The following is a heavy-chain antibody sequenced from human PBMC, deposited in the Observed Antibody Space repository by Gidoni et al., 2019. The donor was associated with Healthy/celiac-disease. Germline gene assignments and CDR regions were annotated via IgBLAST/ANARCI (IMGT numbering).Heavy chain of an antibody. Sequence: EVQLLESGGGLVQPGWSLRLSCASSGFTFRRSAMSWVRQAPGKGLEWVSAISGSGGSTYYADSVKGRFTISRDNSKNTLYLQMNSLRAEDTAVYYCAKDICSGGSCYAYYYYGMDVWGQGTTVTVSS. V-gene: IGHV3-23*01. CDR1: GFTFRRSA. CDR3: AKDICSGGSCYAYYYYGMDV. CDR2: ISGSGGST. J-gene: IGHJ6*02. D-gene: IGHD2-15*01.